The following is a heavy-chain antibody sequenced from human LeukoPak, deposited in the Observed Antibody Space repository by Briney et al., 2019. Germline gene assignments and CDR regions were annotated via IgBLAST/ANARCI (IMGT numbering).Heavy chain of an antibody. CDR1: GYTFTGYY. V-gene: IGHV1-2*02. D-gene: IGHD2-2*01. CDR3: AREGVVPPGNWFDP. J-gene: IGHJ5*02. Sequence: ASVKVSCEASGYTFTGYYMHWVRQAPGQGLEWMGWINPNSGGTNYAQKFQGRVTMTRDTSISTAYMELSRLRSDDTAVYYCAREGVVPPGNWFDPWGQGTLVTVSS. CDR2: INPNSGGT.